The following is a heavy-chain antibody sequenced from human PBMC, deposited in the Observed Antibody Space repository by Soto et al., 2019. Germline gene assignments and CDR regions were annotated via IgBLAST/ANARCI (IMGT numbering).Heavy chain of an antibody. CDR1: GYSFTSYW. CDR2: IYPGDSDT. V-gene: IGHV5-51*01. CDR3: AIHGDGYYYYYGMDF. Sequence: GESLKISCKGSGYSFTSYWIGWVRQMPGKGLEWMGIIYPGDSDTRYSPSFQGQVTISADKSISTAYLQWSSLKASDTAMYYCAIHGDGYYYYYGMDFWCQGTTFTVSS. J-gene: IGHJ6*02.